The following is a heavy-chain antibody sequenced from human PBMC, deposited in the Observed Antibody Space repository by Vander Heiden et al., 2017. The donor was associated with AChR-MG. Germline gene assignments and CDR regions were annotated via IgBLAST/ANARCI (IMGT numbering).Heavy chain of an antibody. CDR1: GYPLSAYF. V-gene: IGHV1-2*02. CDR2: INTVTGAT. Sequence: QVALVQSGAEVKKPGASLKVSCRAVGYPLSAYFIHGVRQAPGQGLEWMGWINTVTGATDLALQFQGRVSLTRDKSLNTAYMELSRLKSDDTAIYYCARAVGFGELLRQEEDNWLDPWGPGTRVTVSS. J-gene: IGHJ5*02. D-gene: IGHD3-10*01. CDR3: ARAVGFGELLRQEEDNWLDP.